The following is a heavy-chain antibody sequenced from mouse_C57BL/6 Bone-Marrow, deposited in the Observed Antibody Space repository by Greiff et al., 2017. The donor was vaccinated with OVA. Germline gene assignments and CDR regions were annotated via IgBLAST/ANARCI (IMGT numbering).Heavy chain of an antibody. V-gene: IGHV5-4*01. Sequence: EVKLVESGGGLVKPGGSLKLSCAASGFTFSSYAMSWVRQTPEKRLEWVATISDGGSYTYYPDNVKGRFTISRDNAKNNLYLQMSHLKSEDTAVYYCARDRNYGDYAMDYWGQGTSVTVSS. CDR3: ARDRNYGDYAMDY. J-gene: IGHJ4*01. CDR2: ISDGGSYT. CDR1: GFTFSSYA. D-gene: IGHD1-1*01.